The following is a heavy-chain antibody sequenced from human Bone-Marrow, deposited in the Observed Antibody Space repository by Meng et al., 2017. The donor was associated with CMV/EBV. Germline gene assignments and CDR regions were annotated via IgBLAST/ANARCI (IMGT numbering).Heavy chain of an antibody. D-gene: IGHD1-26*01. CDR1: GGSFSGYY. CDR2: IYHSGST. J-gene: IGHJ4*02. Sequence: GSLRLSCAVYGGSFSGYYWSWIRQPPGKGLEWIGSIYHSGSTYYNPSLKSRVTISVDTSKNQFSLKLSSVTAADTAVYYCARGGIPDYWGQGTLVTVSS. CDR3: ARGGIPDY. V-gene: IGHV4-34*01.